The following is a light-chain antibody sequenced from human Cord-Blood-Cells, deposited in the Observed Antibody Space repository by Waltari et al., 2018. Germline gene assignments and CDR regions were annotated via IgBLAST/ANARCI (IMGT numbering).Light chain of an antibody. J-gene: IGLJ2*01. V-gene: IGLV3-19*01. CDR1: SLRSSY. CDR3: NSRDSSGNHLV. Sequence: SSELTQDPAVSVALGQTVRITFQGDSLRSSYASWYQQKPGQAPVLVIYGKNNRPSGIPDRFSGSSSGNTASLTITGAQAEDEADYYCNSRDSSGNHLVFGGGTKLTVL. CDR2: GKN.